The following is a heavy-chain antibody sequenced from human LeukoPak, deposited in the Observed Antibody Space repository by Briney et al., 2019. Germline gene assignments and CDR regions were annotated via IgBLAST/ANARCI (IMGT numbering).Heavy chain of an antibody. Sequence: PSETLSLTCTVSGGSISSSSYYWGWIRQPPGKGLEWIGSIYYSGSTYYNPSLRSRVTISVDTSKHQFSLKLSSVTAADTAAYYCASLGDYVLYYFDYWGQGTLVTVSS. D-gene: IGHD4-17*01. CDR1: GGSISSSSYY. CDR3: ASLGDYVLYYFDY. V-gene: IGHV4-39*01. J-gene: IGHJ4*02. CDR2: IYYSGST.